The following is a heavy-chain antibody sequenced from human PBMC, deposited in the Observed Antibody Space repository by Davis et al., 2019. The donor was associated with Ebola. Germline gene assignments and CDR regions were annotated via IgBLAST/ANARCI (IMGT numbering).Heavy chain of an antibody. CDR3: ARGRTVTDTRGLSWFDP. J-gene: IGHJ5*02. CDR1: GYTFTSYG. V-gene: IGHV1-18*01. D-gene: IGHD6-19*01. Sequence: ASVKVSCKASGYTFTSYGINWVRQAPGQGLEWMGWISAYNGNTNYAQKLQGRVTMTTDTSTSTAYMELYSLRSEDTAVYYCARGRTVTDTRGLSWFDPWGQGTLVTVSS. CDR2: ISAYNGNT.